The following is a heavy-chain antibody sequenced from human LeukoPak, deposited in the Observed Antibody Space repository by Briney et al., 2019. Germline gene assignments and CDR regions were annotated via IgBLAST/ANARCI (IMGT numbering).Heavy chain of an antibody. CDR1: KFNFA. V-gene: IGHV3-23*01. CDR3: AKGHFASSSFFDV. J-gene: IGHJ4*02. D-gene: IGHD6-6*01. Sequence: GESLRLSCAASKFNFAMSWVRQTAGKRLEWVSAISGSGDSTFYADSVKGRFTISRDNSKNTLYLQMNSLRVEDTATYYRAKGHFASSSFFDVWGQGTLVTVSS. CDR2: ISGSGDST.